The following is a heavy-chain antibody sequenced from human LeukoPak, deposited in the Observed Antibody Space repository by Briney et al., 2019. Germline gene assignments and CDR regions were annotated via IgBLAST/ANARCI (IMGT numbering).Heavy chain of an antibody. D-gene: IGHD3-22*01. V-gene: IGHV1-69*13. CDR3: ASSFRPYDSSGKEFDY. CDR1: GGTFSSYA. J-gene: IGHJ4*02. CDR2: IIPIFGTA. Sequence: ASVNVSCTASGGTFSSYAISWVRQAPGQGLEWMGGIIPIFGTANYAQKFQGRVTITADESTSTAYMELSSLRSEDTAVYYCASSFRPYDSSGKEFDYWGQGTLVTVSS.